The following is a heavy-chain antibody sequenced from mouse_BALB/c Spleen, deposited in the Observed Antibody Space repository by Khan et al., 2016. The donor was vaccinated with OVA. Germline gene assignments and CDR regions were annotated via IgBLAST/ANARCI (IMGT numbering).Heavy chain of an antibody. D-gene: IGHD1-1*01. CDR2: IDPENGDT. Sequence: VQLQQSGAELVRSGASVKLSCTASGFTIKDYNMHWVKQRPEQGLEWIGWIDPENGDTEYAPKFQGKATMTADTSSNTAYLQFSSLTSEDTAVYDCNAFPCYYGRDWFAYWGQGTLVTVSA. CDR1: GFTIKDYN. V-gene: IGHV14-4*02. J-gene: IGHJ3*01. CDR3: NAFPCYYGRDWFAY.